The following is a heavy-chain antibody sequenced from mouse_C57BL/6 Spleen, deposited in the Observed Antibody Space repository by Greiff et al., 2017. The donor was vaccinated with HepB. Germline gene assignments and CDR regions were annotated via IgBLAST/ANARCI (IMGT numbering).Heavy chain of an antibody. D-gene: IGHD1-1*01. CDR2: ISSGSSTI. CDR1: GFTFSDYG. Sequence: EVMLVESGGGLVKPGGSLKLSCAASGFTFSDYGMHWVRQAPEKGLEWVAYISSGSSTIYYADTVKGRFTISRDNAKNTLFLQMTSLRSEDTAMYYCARGIYYYGNNYYFDYWGQGTTLTVSS. J-gene: IGHJ2*01. V-gene: IGHV5-17*01. CDR3: ARGIYYYGNNYYFDY.